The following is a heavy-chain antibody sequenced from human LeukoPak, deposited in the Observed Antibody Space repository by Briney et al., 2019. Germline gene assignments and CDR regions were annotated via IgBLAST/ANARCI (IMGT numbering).Heavy chain of an antibody. J-gene: IGHJ6*02. CDR3: ARDEYSGSYLRYYYYGMDV. V-gene: IGHV3-48*03. Sequence: PGGSLRLSCAASGFTFSSYEMNWVRQAPGKGLEWVSYISSSGSTIYYADSVKGRFTISRDNAKNSLYLQMNSLRAEDTAVYYCARDEYSGSYLRYYYYGMDVWGQGTTVTVSS. D-gene: IGHD1-26*01. CDR1: GFTFSSYE. CDR2: ISSSGSTI.